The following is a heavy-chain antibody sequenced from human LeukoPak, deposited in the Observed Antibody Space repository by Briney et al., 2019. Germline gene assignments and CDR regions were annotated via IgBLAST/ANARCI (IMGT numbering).Heavy chain of an antibody. J-gene: IGHJ4*02. Sequence: GGSLRLSCAASGFTFSNAWMSWVRQAPGKGLEWVAVISYDGSATYYADSVKGRFTISRDNSKNTLYLQMNSLRAEDTAVYYCAKEISSGLIDYWGQGTLVTVSS. D-gene: IGHD3-22*01. CDR2: ISYDGSAT. CDR1: GFTFSNAW. V-gene: IGHV3-30*18. CDR3: AKEISSGLIDY.